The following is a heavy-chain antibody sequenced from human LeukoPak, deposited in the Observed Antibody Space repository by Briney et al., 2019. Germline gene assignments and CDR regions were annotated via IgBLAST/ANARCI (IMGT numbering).Heavy chain of an antibody. Sequence: EASVKVSCKASGYTFTSYAISWVRQAPGQGLEWMGWISAYNGNTNYAQKLQGRVTMTTDTSTSTAYMELRSLRSDDTAVYYCARDPKKRYCSSTSCPVGVDYWGQGTLVTVSS. V-gene: IGHV1-18*01. CDR2: ISAYNGNT. J-gene: IGHJ4*02. D-gene: IGHD2-2*01. CDR3: ARDPKKRYCSSTSCPVGVDY. CDR1: GYTFTSYA.